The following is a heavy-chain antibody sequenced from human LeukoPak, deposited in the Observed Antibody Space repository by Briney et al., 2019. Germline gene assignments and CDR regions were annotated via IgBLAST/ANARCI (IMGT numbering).Heavy chain of an antibody. CDR1: GGTFSSYA. J-gene: IGHJ5*02. D-gene: IGHD2-15*01. CDR3: ARDRVMVAATRVVPYNWFDP. V-gene: IGHV1-69*05. Sequence: SVKVSCKASGGTFSSYAISWVRQAPGQGLEWMGGIIPIFGTANYAQKFQGRVTITTDKSTSTAYMELSSLRSEDTAVYYCARDRVMVAATRVVPYNWFDPWGQGTLVTVFS. CDR2: IIPIFGTA.